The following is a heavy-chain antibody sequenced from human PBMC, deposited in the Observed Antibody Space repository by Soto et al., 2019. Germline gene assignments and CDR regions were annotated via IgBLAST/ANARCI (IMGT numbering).Heavy chain of an antibody. D-gene: IGHD6-19*01. V-gene: IGHV3-30-3*01. CDR3: ARAVAGLHFDY. CDR1: GFTFSSYA. Sequence: QVQLVESGGGVVQPGRSLSLSCAASGFTFSSYAMHWVRQAPGKGLEWVAVISYDGSNKYYADSVKGRFTISRDNSKNTLYLQMNSLRAEDTAVYYCARAVAGLHFDYWGQGTLVTVSS. CDR2: ISYDGSNK. J-gene: IGHJ4*02.